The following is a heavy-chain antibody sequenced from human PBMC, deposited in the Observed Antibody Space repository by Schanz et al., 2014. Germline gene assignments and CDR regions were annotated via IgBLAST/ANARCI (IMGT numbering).Heavy chain of an antibody. J-gene: IGHJ4*02. V-gene: IGHV3-21*02. CDR3: VRERTNYGGNSYFFDH. D-gene: IGHD2-21*02. CDR1: GFTASSHS. CDR2: ISSRSSHI. Sequence: EVQLAESGGGLVKPGGSLRLSCGVSGFTASSHSMNWVRQAPGKGLEWVSSISSRSSHIYYADSVKGRFTVSRDNAKNSVYLQMNGLRVEDTAVYYCVRERTNYGGNSYFFDHWGQGTLVTGSS.